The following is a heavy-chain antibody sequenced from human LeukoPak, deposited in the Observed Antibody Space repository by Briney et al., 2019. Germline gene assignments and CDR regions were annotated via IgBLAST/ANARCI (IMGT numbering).Heavy chain of an antibody. D-gene: IGHD3-16*01. CDR2: IGGRGGST. V-gene: IGHV3-23*01. J-gene: IGHJ5*02. CDR1: GFRFSDFT. Sequence: GGSLRLSCAASGFRFSDFTMTWVRQAPGKGPEWVSAIGGRGGSTYYADSLGGRFTISRDNSKDMVYLQMNSLKVEDTATYYYGKEGGAWGQGTKVTVSS. CDR3: GKEGGA.